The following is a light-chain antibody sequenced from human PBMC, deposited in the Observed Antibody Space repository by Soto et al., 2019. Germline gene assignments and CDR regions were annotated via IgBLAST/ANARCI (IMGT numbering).Light chain of an antibody. J-gene: IGLJ1*01. Sequence: QSALTQPASVSGSPGQSITISRTGTSSDVGGYNYVSWYQRHPGKAPKLMIYEVSNRPSGVSNRFSGSKSGNTASLTISRLQAEDEADYFCSSYTGSSTPYVFGTGTKVTVL. CDR1: SSDVGGYNY. CDR3: SSYTGSSTPYV. V-gene: IGLV2-14*01. CDR2: EVS.